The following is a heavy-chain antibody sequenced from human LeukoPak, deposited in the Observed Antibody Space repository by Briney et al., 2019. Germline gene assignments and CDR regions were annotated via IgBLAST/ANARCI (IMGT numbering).Heavy chain of an antibody. CDR1: GFTFSSYA. J-gene: IGHJ4*02. V-gene: IGHV3-23*01. CDR3: AKQGCGGGGCNFDK. Sequence: GGSLRLSCAASGFTFSSYAMSWVRQAPGKGLEWVSVVSGSGASTFYADSVEGRFTISRDNSKNTLYLQVNSLRAEDTAVYLCAKQGCGGGGCNFDKWGQGALVTVSS. D-gene: IGHD2-21*01. CDR2: VSGSGAST.